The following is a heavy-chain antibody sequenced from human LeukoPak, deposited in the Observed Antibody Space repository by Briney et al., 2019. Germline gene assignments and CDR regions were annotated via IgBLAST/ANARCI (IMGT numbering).Heavy chain of an antibody. Sequence: GALRLSCAASGLTFSSSALSWVRRGPGKGLKWVSSISGSGLDTHYVDSVKGRFTVSRDNSKNTLYLQMDSLRAEDTAVYYCAKDPANYMFAVAGSWGQGTRVTVSS. CDR3: AKDPANYMFAVAGS. V-gene: IGHV3-23*01. D-gene: IGHD6-19*01. CDR1: GLTFSSSA. J-gene: IGHJ4*02. CDR2: ISGSGLDT.